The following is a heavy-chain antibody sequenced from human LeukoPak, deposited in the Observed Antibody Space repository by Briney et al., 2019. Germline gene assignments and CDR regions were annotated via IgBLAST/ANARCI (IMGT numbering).Heavy chain of an antibody. J-gene: IGHJ6*02. D-gene: IGHD4/OR15-4a*01. CDR3: ASSSMVAPPYDYYYGMDV. V-gene: IGHV5-51*01. CDR1: GYSFTSYW. CDR2: IYPGDSDT. Sequence: GESLKISCKGSGYSFTSYWIGWVRQMPGKGLEWMGIIYPGDSDTRYSPSFQHQVTISADQSITTAYLPWSSLKASDTAMYYCASSSMVAPPYDYYYGMDVWGQGTPVTVSS.